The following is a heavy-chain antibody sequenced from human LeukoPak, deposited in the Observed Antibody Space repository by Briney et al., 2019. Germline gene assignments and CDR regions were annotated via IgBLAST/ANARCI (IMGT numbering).Heavy chain of an antibody. V-gene: IGHV3-30*03. CDR2: ISYNGSDK. CDR3: ATDYNYGYGYYFDY. D-gene: IGHD3-10*01. Sequence: QTGGSLRLSCAASGFTFSSCGMQWVRKAPGKGLEWVSVISYNGSDKYYADSVKGRFTISRDNSKNTLYLQMNSLRAEDTAVYYCATDYNYGYGYYFDYWGQGTLVTVSS. CDR1: GFTFSSCG. J-gene: IGHJ4*02.